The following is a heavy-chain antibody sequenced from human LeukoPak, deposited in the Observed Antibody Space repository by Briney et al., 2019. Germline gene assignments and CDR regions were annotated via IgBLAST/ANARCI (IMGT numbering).Heavy chain of an antibody. V-gene: IGHV4-39*01. D-gene: IGHD3-3*01. CDR2: IYYSGST. Sequence: SETLSLTCTVSGGSISSSSYYWGWIRQPPGKGLEWIGRIYYSGSTYYNPSLKSRVTISVDTSKNQFSLKLSSVTDADTAVYYCARRLVYSDFWSGYEDYWGQGTLVTVSS. J-gene: IGHJ4*02. CDR1: GGSISSSSYY. CDR3: ARRLVYSDFWSGYEDY.